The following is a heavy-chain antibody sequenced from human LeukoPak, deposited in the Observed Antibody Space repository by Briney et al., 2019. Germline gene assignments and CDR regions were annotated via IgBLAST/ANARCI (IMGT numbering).Heavy chain of an antibody. V-gene: IGHV7-4-1*02. Sequence: ASVKVSCKASGYTFTSYAMNWVRQAPGQGLEWMGWINTNTGNPTYAQGFTGRFVFSLDTSVSTAYLQWSSLQASDSAMYYCARLSYCGGDCHYNSYFDFWGQGTLVSVSS. CDR3: ARLSYCGGDCHYNSYFDF. J-gene: IGHJ4*02. CDR2: INTNTGNP. CDR1: GYTFTSYA. D-gene: IGHD2-21*02.